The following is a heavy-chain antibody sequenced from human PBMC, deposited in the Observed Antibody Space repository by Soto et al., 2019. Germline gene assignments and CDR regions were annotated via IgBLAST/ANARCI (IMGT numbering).Heavy chain of an antibody. CDR2: IYYSGST. Sequence: SETLSLTCTFSGGSISSYYWSWIRQPPGKGLEWIGYIYYSGSTNYNPSLKSRVTISVDTSKNQFSLKLSSVTAADTAVYYCAAGGGLPRYYWGQGTLVTVSS. CDR3: AAGGGLPRYY. CDR1: GGSISSYY. V-gene: IGHV4-59*12. J-gene: IGHJ4*02. D-gene: IGHD5-12*01.